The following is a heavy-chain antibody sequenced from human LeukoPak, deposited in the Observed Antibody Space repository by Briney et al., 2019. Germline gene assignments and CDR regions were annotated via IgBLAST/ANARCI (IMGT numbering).Heavy chain of an antibody. D-gene: IGHD3-22*01. CDR3: ARGILRDYYDSSGFYHRGGVGY. CDR1: GGSISSYY. V-gene: IGHV4-4*07. J-gene: IGHJ4*02. CDR2: IYTSGST. Sequence: PSETLSLTCTVSGGSISSYYWSWIRQPAGKGLEWIGRIYTSGSTNYNASLKSRVRISVETSKNQFSLRLSSVTAADTAVYFCARGILRDYYDSSGFYHRGGVGYWGQGTLVTVSS.